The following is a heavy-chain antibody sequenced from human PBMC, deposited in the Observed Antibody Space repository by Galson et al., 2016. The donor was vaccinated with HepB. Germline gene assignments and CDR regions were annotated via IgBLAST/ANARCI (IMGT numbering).Heavy chain of an antibody. D-gene: IGHD3-10*01. CDR2: TYFRSKWYN. J-gene: IGHJ6*02. CDR3: VRGLYGSANYYYHGLDV. V-gene: IGHV6-1*01. Sequence: CAISGDSVSSKSAAWNWIRQSPSRGLEWLGRTYFRSKWYNDYALSVKSRIIISPDTSNNQLSLKLNSVTPEDTAVYYCVRGLYGSANYYYHGLDVWGQGTTVIVSS. CDR1: GDSVSSKSAA.